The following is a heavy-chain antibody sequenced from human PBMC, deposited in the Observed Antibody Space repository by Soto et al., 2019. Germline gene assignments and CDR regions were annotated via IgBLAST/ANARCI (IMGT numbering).Heavy chain of an antibody. Sequence: EASVKVSCKASGGTFSSYAISCVRQAPGQGLEWMGGIIPIFGTANYAQKFQGRVTITADESTSTAYMELSSLRSEDTAVYYCARYSGAAFDPWGQGTLVTVSS. CDR2: IIPIFGTA. J-gene: IGHJ5*02. V-gene: IGHV1-69*13. D-gene: IGHD1-26*01. CDR3: ARYSGAAFDP. CDR1: GGTFSSYA.